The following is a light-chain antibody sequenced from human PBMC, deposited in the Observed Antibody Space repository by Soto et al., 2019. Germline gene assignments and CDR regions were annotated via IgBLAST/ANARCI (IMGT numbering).Light chain of an antibody. V-gene: IGKV3-15*01. Sequence: MTQSPAALSVSLGDTDTLTCRATQSVDSILAWYQQKPGQAPKLLISGASTWASAIPARFSGSGSGTEYALTISSLQLEDFAIYYCQQLERYPPTFAGGTKVDIK. CDR3: QQLERYPPT. J-gene: IGKJ4*02. CDR1: QSVDSI. CDR2: GAS.